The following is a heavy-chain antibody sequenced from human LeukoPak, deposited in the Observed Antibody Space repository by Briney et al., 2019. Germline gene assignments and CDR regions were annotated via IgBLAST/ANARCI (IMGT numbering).Heavy chain of an antibody. J-gene: IGHJ3*02. Sequence: GGSLRLSCAASGFTFSSYAMHRVRQAPGKGLEWVAVISYDGSNKYYADSVKGRFTISRDNSKNTLYLQMNSLRAEGTAVYYCARDRDSSGYLDAFDIWGQGTMVTVSS. V-gene: IGHV3-30-3*01. CDR1: GFTFSSYA. CDR3: ARDRDSSGYLDAFDI. D-gene: IGHD3-22*01. CDR2: ISYDGSNK.